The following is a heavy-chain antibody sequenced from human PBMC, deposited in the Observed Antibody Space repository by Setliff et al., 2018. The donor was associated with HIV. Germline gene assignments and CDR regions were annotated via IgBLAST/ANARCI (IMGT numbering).Heavy chain of an antibody. D-gene: IGHD6-13*01. Sequence: GGSLRLSCAASGFTFTTYAMNWVRQAPGKGLEWVSSISGSGSSIYYADSVKGRFTISRDNAKNSLYLQMNSLRADDTAAYYCASTFSSSWYPEDYYYYAMDVWGQGTTVTVSS. CDR1: GFTFTTYA. CDR2: ISGSGSSI. J-gene: IGHJ6*02. CDR3: ASTFSSSWYPEDYYYYAMDV. V-gene: IGHV3-21*01.